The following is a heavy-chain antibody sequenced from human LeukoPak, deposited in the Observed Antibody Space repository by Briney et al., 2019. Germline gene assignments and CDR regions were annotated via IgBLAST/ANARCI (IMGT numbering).Heavy chain of an antibody. J-gene: IGHJ4*02. CDR2: ISYSSSHT. D-gene: IGHD1-26*01. Sequence: GGSLRLSCEASGFTFSDYYMSWIRQAPGKGLEWVSYISYSSSHTNYADSVKGRFTISRDNAKNSLYLQMNSLRAEDTAVYYCARHIMGARLDYWGQGTLVTVSS. V-gene: IGHV3-11*03. CDR3: ARHIMGARLDY. CDR1: GFTFSDYY.